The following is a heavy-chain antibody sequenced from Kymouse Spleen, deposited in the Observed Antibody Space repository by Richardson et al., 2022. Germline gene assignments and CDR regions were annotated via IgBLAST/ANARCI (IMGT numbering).Heavy chain of an antibody. D-gene: IGHD1-7*01,IGHD4-23*01. CDR3: ARRNSDYYYYGMDV. CDR2: INHSGST. Sequence: QVQLQQWGAGLLKPSETLSLTCAVYGGSFSGYYWSWIRQPPGKGLEWIGEINHSGSTNYNPSLKSRVTISVDTSKNQFSLKLSSVTAADTAVYYCARRNSDYYYYGMDVWGQGTTVTVSS. J-gene: IGHJ6*02. CDR1: GGSFSGYY. V-gene: IGHV4-34*01.